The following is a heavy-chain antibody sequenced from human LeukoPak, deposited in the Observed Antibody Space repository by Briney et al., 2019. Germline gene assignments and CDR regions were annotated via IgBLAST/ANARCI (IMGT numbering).Heavy chain of an antibody. CDR3: ARVTGYMVEDYFDY. CDR1: GGSISSYY. V-gene: IGHV4-59*01. D-gene: IGHD6-13*01. Sequence: SETLSLICTVSGGSISSYYWSWIRQPPGKGLEWIGYIYYSGSANYHPSLKSRVTISVDTSKNRFSLRLSSVTAADTAVYYCARVTGYMVEDYFDYWGQGTLITVSS. J-gene: IGHJ4*02. CDR2: IYYSGSA.